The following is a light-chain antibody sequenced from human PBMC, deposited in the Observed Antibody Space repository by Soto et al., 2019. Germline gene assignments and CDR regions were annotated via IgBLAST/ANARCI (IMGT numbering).Light chain of an antibody. CDR2: GTS. CDR1: QSVSSN. Sequence: TQDPSLLYVSPGEKATLSCRASQSVSSNLAWYQQQPGQAPRLLMSGTSNRATGTPDRFSGSGSGTDFSLTICRLVPEDFAVYKCQQYGSPPITFGQGTRLEI. CDR3: QQYGSPPIT. V-gene: IGKV3-20*01. J-gene: IGKJ5*01.